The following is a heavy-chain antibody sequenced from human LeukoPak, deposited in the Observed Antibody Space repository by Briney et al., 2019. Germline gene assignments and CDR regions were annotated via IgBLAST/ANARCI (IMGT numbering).Heavy chain of an antibody. CDR1: GFTFSSYE. CDR3: ARGGGYDILTGYYYPHYFDY. V-gene: IGHV3-48*03. Sequence: GGSRRLSCAASGFTFSSYEMNWVRQAPGKGLEWVSYISSSGSTIYYADSVKGRFTISRDNAKNSLYLQMNSLRAEDTAVYYCARGGGYDILTGYYYPHYFDYWGQGTLVTVSS. J-gene: IGHJ4*02. D-gene: IGHD3-9*01. CDR2: ISSSGSTI.